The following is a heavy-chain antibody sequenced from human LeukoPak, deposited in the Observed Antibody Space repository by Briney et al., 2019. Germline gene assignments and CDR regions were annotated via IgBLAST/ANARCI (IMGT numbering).Heavy chain of an antibody. V-gene: IGHV3-33*06. Sequence: GGSLRLSCAASGFTFSHYGFHWVRQAPGKGLEWVAVIWSDGSNKYYGDSVKGRFIICRDDSQNTVYLQMNSLRAEDTAVYYCAKDAQRGFDYSNSLEYWGQGSLVTVSS. J-gene: IGHJ4*02. D-gene: IGHD4-11*01. CDR3: AKDAQRGFDYSNSLEY. CDR2: IWSDGSNK. CDR1: GFTFSHYG.